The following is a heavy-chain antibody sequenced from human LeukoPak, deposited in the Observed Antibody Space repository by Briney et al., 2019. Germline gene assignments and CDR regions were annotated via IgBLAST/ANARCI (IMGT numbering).Heavy chain of an antibody. CDR1: GFTFSSYW. Sequence: AGGSLRLSCAASGFTFSSYWMSWVRQAPGKGLEWVANINQDGSEKYFVDSVKGRFTISRDNAKNSLYLQMNSLRAEDTALYYCASGPYGDLDYWGQGTLVTVSS. CDR3: ASGPYGDLDY. J-gene: IGHJ4*02. CDR2: INQDGSEK. V-gene: IGHV3-7*03. D-gene: IGHD4-17*01.